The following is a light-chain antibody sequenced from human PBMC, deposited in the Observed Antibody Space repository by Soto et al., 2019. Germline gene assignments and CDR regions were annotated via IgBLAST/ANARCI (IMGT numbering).Light chain of an antibody. CDR3: QQYGGSPRYT. CDR2: GAS. CDR1: QSVSSSY. J-gene: IGKJ2*01. Sequence: EIVLTQSPGTLSLSPGERATLSCRASQSVSSSYLAWYQQKPGQAPRLLIYGASNRATGIPDRFSGSGFGTDFTLTITRLEPEDFAVYYCQQYGGSPRYTFGQGTKLEIK. V-gene: IGKV3-20*01.